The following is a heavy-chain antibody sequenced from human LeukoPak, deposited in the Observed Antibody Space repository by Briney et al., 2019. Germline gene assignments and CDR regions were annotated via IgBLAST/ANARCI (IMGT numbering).Heavy chain of an antibody. CDR1: GGSFSGYY. V-gene: IGHV4-34*01. Sequence: SETLSLTCAVYGGSFSGYYWGWIRKPPGKGLEWIGEINHSGSTNYNPSLKSRVTISVDTSKNQFSLKLSSVTAADTAVYYCARGVNGSYYFDYWGQGTLVTVSS. CDR3: ARGVNGSYYFDY. CDR2: INHSGST. D-gene: IGHD2-8*01. J-gene: IGHJ4*02.